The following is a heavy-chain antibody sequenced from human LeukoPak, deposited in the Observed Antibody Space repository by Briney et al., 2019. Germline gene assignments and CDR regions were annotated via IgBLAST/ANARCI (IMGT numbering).Heavy chain of an antibody. J-gene: IGHJ3*02. CDR1: GFTFSSYE. Sequence: GGSLRLSCAASGFTFSSYEMNWVRQAPGKGLEWVSYITSGGSTIYYADSVKGRFTISRDNSKNTLYLQMSSLRAEDTAIYYCARAGEGFDTWGQGTKVTVSS. CDR2: ITSGGSTI. V-gene: IGHV3-48*03. CDR3: ARAGEGFDT. D-gene: IGHD3-10*01.